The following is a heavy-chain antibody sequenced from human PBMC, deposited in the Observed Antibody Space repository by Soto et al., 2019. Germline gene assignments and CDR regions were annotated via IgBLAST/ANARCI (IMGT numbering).Heavy chain of an antibody. J-gene: IGHJ3*02. CDR1: GFTFSAYW. D-gene: IGHD2-2*02. CDR3: ARGGHCGRPSCYTSRSAFDI. V-gene: IGHV3-7*01. Sequence: EVQLVESGGGLVQPGGSLRLSCAASGFTFSAYWMSWVRQAPGKGLEGVANIKQDGSEKYYVDSVKGRFTFSRDNTKNSVYLQMNSMGIDDAALYFCARGGHCGRPSCYTSRSAFDIWGQGTMVTVSS. CDR2: IKQDGSEK.